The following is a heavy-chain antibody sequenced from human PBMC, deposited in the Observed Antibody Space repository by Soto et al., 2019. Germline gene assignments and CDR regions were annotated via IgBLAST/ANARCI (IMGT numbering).Heavy chain of an antibody. V-gene: IGHV4-34*01. CDR3: ASGSTSRRYYYGMDV. J-gene: IGHJ6*02. CDR1: GGSFSGYY. Sequence: QVQLQQWGAGLLKPSETLSLTCAVYGGSFSGYYWSWIRQPPGKGLEWIGEINHSGSTNYNPSLKSRVTISVDTSKNQFYLKLSSVTAADTAVYYCASGSTSRRYYYGMDVWGQGTTVTVSS. CDR2: INHSGST. D-gene: IGHD2-2*01.